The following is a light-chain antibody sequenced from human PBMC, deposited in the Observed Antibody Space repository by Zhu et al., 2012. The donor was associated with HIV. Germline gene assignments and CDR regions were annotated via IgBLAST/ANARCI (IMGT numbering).Light chain of an antibody. CDR3: QHYVPSPMYT. CDR1: QTVSRNY. CDR2: GAS. V-gene: IGKV3-20*01. Sequence: EIVLTQSPGTLSLSPGERATLSCRASQTVSRNYLAWYQQKPGQAPRLLIYGASRRVTGIPDRFSGSGSGTDFTLTISRLEPEDFAVYYCQHYVPSPMYTFGQGPKLEIK. J-gene: IGKJ2*01.